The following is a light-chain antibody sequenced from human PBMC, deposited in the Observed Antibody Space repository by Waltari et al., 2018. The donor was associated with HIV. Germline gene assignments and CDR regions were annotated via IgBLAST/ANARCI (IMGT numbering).Light chain of an antibody. CDR3: AAWDDRLNLV. CDR1: NSNLGSHY. V-gene: IGLV1-47*01. J-gene: IGLJ2*01. CDR2: KNN. Sequence: QSVLTQPPSASGTPGQRATISCFGSNSNLGSHYVYWYQQLPGMAPKLLTYKNNRRPSGFPGRCSGSKSGTAASLAIRGLRSEDEADYYCAAWDDRLNLVFGGGTKLTVL.